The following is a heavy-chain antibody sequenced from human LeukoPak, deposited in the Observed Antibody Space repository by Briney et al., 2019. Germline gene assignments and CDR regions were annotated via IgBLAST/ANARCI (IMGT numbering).Heavy chain of an antibody. CDR1: RFTFNSYD. J-gene: IGHJ6*02. Sequence: GGSLRLSCAASRFTFNSYDMSWVRQAPGRGLEWVSVISSSGGTTYYADSVKGRFTISRDTSKNTLFLQMNSLRAEDTAVYYCANVCGSCYSDYYYGMDVWGQGTTVTVSS. V-gene: IGHV3-23*01. CDR3: ANVCGSCYSDYYYGMDV. CDR2: ISSSGGTT. D-gene: IGHD2-15*01.